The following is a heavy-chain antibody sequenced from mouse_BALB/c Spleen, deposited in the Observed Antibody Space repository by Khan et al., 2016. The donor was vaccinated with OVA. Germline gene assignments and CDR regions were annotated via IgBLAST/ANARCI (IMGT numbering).Heavy chain of an antibody. CDR3: TRGRGGTRFAY. J-gene: IGHJ3*01. D-gene: IGHD1-3*01. V-gene: IGHV1S137*01. CDR2: ISTYYGHA. Sequence: QVRLQQSGTELVRPGVSVKISCKGSGYTFTDFTMHWVRQSHAMSLEWIGVISTYYGHATYNQEFKDKATLTVDKSSSTAYMELARLTTEDYDIYYCTRGRGGTRFAYWGQGTLVTVSA. CDR1: GYTFTDFT.